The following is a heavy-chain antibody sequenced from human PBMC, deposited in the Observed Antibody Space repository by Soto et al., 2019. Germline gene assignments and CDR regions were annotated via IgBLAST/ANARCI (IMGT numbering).Heavy chain of an antibody. V-gene: IGHV4-4*02. D-gene: IGHD1-26*01. J-gene: IGHJ3*02. CDR2: IYHSGST. CDR3: ARVPGELLDAFDI. Sequence: SETLSLTCAVSGGSISSSNWWSWVRQPPGKGLEWIGEIYHSGSTNYNQSLKSRVTISVDKSKNQFSLKLSSVTAADTAVYYFARVPGELLDAFDIWGQGTMVTVSS. CDR1: GGSISSSNW.